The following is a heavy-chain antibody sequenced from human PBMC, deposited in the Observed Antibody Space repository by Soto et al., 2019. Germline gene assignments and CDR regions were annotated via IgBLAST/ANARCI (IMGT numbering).Heavy chain of an antibody. J-gene: IGHJ3*02. Sequence: VAAQQSSEKGSGGSFTSYWMGWDRQMTGKGLEWMGIIYPGDSDTRYSPSFQGQVTISADKSISTAYLQWSSLKASAPAMYHCARHAVDDDDAFDIWGQGTMVTVSS. CDR2: IYPGDSDT. D-gene: IGHD5-12*01. CDR3: ARHAVDDDDAFDI. CDR1: GGSFTSYW. V-gene: IGHV5-51*01.